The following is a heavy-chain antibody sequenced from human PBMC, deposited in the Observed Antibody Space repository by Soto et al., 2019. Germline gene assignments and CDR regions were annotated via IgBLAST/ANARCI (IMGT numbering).Heavy chain of an antibody. D-gene: IGHD6-19*01. CDR2: INAGNGNT. V-gene: IGHV1-3*05. J-gene: IGHJ4*02. Sequence: QDQLVQSGAEEKKPGASVKVSCKASGYTCTGYAMHWVRQAPGQRLEWMGWINAGNGNTKYSQKFQGRVTITRDTSASTAYMALSSLRSEDTAVYYCARAVAVPADFDYWGQGTLVTVSS. CDR3: ARAVAVPADFDY. CDR1: GYTCTGYA.